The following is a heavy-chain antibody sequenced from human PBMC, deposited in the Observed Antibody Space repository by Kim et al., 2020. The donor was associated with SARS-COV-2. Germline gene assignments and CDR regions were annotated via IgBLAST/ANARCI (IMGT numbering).Heavy chain of an antibody. CDR3: ARVRPGWFDP. Sequence: KYHGDALKDRITTSRDNTKNSVYLQMNSLTGEDTAEYFCARVRPGWFDPWGQGTLVTVSS. V-gene: IGHV3-7*01. J-gene: IGHJ5*02. CDR2: K. D-gene: IGHD7-27*01.